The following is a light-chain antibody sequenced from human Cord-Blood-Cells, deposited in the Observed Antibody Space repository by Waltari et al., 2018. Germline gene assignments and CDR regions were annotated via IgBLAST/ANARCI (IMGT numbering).Light chain of an antibody. CDR1: SSDVGSYNL. J-gene: IGLJ3*02. Sequence: QSALTQPASVSGSPGQSITIPCTGTSSDVGSYNLFHWYQQHPGKAPKLMIYEGSKRPSGVSNRFSGSKSGNTASLTISGLQAEDEADYYCCSYAGSSTWVFGGGTKLTVL. CDR3: CSYAGSSTWV. V-gene: IGLV2-23*01. CDR2: EGS.